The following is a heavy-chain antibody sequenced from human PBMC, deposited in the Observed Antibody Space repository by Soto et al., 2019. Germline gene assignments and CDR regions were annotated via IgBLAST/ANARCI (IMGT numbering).Heavy chain of an antibody. D-gene: IGHD6-19*01. CDR2: IYHSGST. CDR1: GGSISSSNW. Sequence: QVQLQESGPGLVKPSGTLSLTCAVSGGSISSSNWWSWVRQPPGKGLGGIGEIYHSGSTNYNPSLKSRVTISVDKSKNQFSLKLSSVTAADTAVYYCARARTMSSGWLSWFDPWGQGTLVTVSS. J-gene: IGHJ5*02. V-gene: IGHV4-4*02. CDR3: ARARTMSSGWLSWFDP.